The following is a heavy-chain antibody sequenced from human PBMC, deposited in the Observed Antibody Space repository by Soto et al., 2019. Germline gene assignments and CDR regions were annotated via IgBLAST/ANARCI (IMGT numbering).Heavy chain of an antibody. Sequence: QVQLVESGGGVVQPGRSLRLSCAASGFTFSSYAMHWVRQAPGKGLEWVAVISYDGSNKYYADSVKGRFTISRDNSKNTLDLQMNSLRAEDTAVYYCARASGYNWNYDGMDVWGQGTTVTVSS. CDR1: GFTFSSYA. J-gene: IGHJ6*02. CDR3: ARASGYNWNYDGMDV. D-gene: IGHD1-20*01. V-gene: IGHV3-30-3*01. CDR2: ISYDGSNK.